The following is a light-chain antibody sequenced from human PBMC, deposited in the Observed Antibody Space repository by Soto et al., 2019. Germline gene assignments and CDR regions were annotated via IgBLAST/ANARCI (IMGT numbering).Light chain of an antibody. V-gene: IGKV3-11*01. CDR2: ESS. CDR1: QSVDNY. J-gene: IGKJ4*01. Sequence: EILLTQYPTTLSLSPGERAALSCRASQSVDNYLDWYQQKPGQAPRLLIYESSNRATGIPASFSGSGSGTDFPLTISSLEPEDFAVYYCQQRSNWPTFGGGTKVDI. CDR3: QQRSNWPT.